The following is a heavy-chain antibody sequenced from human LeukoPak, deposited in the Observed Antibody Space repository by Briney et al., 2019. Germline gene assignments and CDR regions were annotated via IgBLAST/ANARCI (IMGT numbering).Heavy chain of an antibody. D-gene: IGHD3-10*01. Sequence: SETLSLTCTVSGGSVGSGRYYWSWIRQPAGKGLEWIGRIYTRGSTNYNPSLKSRVTISVDTSKNQFSLNLTSVTAADTAVYYCATDGMVRGPDAWFDSWGQGTLVTVSS. J-gene: IGHJ5*01. CDR1: GGSVGSGRYY. CDR2: IYTRGST. CDR3: ATDGMVRGPDAWFDS. V-gene: IGHV4-61*02.